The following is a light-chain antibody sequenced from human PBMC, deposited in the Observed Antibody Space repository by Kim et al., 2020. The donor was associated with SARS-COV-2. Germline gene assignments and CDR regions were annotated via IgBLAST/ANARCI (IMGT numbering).Light chain of an antibody. CDR3: LQHNTYPYT. CDR2: AAS. J-gene: IGKJ2*01. CDR1: QSISSH. V-gene: IGKV1-39*01. Sequence: SASVGDRVTITCRTTQSISSHLNWYQQKPGRAPKLLISAASTLQGGVPSRFSGSGSETDFTLTISSLQPEDFATYYCLQHNTYPYTFGQGTKLEI.